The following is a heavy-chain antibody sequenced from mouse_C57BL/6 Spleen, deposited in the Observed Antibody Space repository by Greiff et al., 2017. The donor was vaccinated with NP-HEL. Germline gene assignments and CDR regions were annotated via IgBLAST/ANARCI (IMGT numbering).Heavy chain of an antibody. V-gene: IGHV1-82*01. Sequence: VQLQQSGPELVKPGASVKISCKASGYAFSSSWMNWVKQRPGKGLEWIGRIYPGDGDTNYNGKFKGKATLTADKSSSTAYMQLSSLTSEDSAVYFCARPSSYYGSSWFAYWGQGTLVTVSA. CDR1: GYAFSSSW. CDR3: ARPSSYYGSSWFAY. D-gene: IGHD1-1*01. CDR2: IYPGDGDT. J-gene: IGHJ3*01.